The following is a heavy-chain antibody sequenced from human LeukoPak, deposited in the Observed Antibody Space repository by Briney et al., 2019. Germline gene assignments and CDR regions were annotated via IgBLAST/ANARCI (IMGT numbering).Heavy chain of an antibody. CDR2: VYTTGAGST. V-gene: IGHV4-38-2*02. J-gene: IGHJ4*02. Sequence: SETLSLTCTVSGFSITSGYFWGWIRQPPGKGLEWIGNVYTTGAGSTYHNPSLKSRVTVSSDTSKNQVSLKLNSVTAADTAIYYCTGVAVAAFRHPGLFESWGQGTQVAVSS. D-gene: IGHD2-15*01. CDR3: TGVAVAAFRHPGLFES. CDR1: GFSITSGYF.